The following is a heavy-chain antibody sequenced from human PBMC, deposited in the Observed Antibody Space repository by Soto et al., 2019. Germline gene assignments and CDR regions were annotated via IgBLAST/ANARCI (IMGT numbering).Heavy chain of an antibody. V-gene: IGHV3-72*01. CDR3: AKDGKWLDVYLES. D-gene: IGHD6-19*01. J-gene: IGHJ3*01. CDR1: VFTFSDHY. Sequence: PGGSLRLSCAASVFTFSDHYMDLVRQAPGKGLECVCRTRNKANSYTTEYAASVKGRFTISRDDSKNSMYLQMTRLRAEDTATYYGAKDGKWLDVYLESWGQGTKVT. CDR2: TRNKANSYTT.